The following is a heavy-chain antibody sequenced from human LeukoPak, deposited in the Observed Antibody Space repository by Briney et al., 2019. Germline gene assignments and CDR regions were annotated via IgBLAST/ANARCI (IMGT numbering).Heavy chain of an antibody. J-gene: IGHJ6*04. V-gene: IGHV4-34*01. CDR2: INHSGST. Sequence: PSETLSLTCAVYGGSFSGYYWSWIRQPPGKGLEWIGEINHSGSTNYNPSLKSRVTISVDTSKNQFSLKLSSVTAADTAVYYCARDERVYYDILTHPMDVWGKGTTVTISS. D-gene: IGHD3-9*01. CDR1: GGSFSGYY. CDR3: ARDERVYYDILTHPMDV.